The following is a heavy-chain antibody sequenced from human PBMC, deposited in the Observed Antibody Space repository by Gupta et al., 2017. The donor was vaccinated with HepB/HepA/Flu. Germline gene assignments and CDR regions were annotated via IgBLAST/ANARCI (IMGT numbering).Heavy chain of an antibody. CDR3: TREGNGHNLNY. D-gene: IGHD5-24*01. J-gene: IGHJ4*02. CDR2: IRNKPNSYTT. Sequence: EVQLVESGGGLVQPGGSLRLSCAASGFAFSDHYMDWVRQAPGKGLEWVGSIRNKPNSYTTDYAASVKGRFTISRDESKNSLYLQMKSLKTEDTAVYYGTREGNGHNLNYWGQGTLVTVSS. CDR1: GFAFSDHY. V-gene: IGHV3-72*01.